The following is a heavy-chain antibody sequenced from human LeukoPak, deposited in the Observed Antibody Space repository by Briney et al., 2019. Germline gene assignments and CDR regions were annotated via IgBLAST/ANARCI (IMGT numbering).Heavy chain of an antibody. J-gene: IGHJ6*03. V-gene: IGHV1-69*06. CDR3: AGDFYGSGSYYNSYYYYYYMDV. Sequence: SVKVSCKASGGTFSSYAISWVRQAPGQGLEWMGGIIPIFGTANYAQKFQGRVTITADKSTSTAYMELSSLRSEDTAVYYCAGDFYGSGSYYNSYYYYYYMDVWGKGATVTVSS. CDR1: GGTFSSYA. CDR2: IIPIFGTA. D-gene: IGHD3-10*01.